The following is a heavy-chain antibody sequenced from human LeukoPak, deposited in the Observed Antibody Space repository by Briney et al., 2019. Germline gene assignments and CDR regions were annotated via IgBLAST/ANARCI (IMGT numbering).Heavy chain of an antibody. V-gene: IGHV3-53*01. J-gene: IGHJ5*02. CDR3: IVFGDSNH. D-gene: IGHD4-17*01. CDR2: IHTSGDT. CDR1: GLTGSHNY. Sequence: GGSLRLSCAASGLTGSHNYVSWVRQAPGKGLEWVSAIHTSGDTCYADSVKGRFTISRDTTKNTLYLQINSLRVEDTAVYYCIVFGDSNHWGQGTLVTVPS.